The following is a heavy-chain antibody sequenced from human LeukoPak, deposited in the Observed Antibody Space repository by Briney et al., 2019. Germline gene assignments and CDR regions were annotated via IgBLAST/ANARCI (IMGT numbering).Heavy chain of an antibody. CDR1: GFTFSSYA. Sequence: GGSLRLSCAASGFTFSSYAMSRVRQAPGKGLEWVSAISGSGGSTYYADSVKGRFTISRDNSKNTLYLQMNSLRAEDTAVYYCAKDEEVVVGYYYYGMDVWGQGTTVTVSS. J-gene: IGHJ6*02. D-gene: IGHD2-15*01. CDR2: ISGSGGST. V-gene: IGHV3-23*01. CDR3: AKDEEVVVGYYYYGMDV.